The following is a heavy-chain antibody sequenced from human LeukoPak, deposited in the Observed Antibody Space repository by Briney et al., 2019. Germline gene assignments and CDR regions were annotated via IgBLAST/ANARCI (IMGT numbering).Heavy chain of an antibody. D-gene: IGHD3-22*01. Sequence: KPSETLSLTCTVSGGSITNYYLTWIRKPPGKGLEWIGYIYYTGSTNYNPSLKSRVTISVDTSKNQFSLKLTSVTAADTAVYYCAREISMTVGGGAFDIWGQGTMVTVSS. V-gene: IGHV4-59*01. J-gene: IGHJ3*02. CDR1: GGSITNYY. CDR2: IYYTGST. CDR3: AREISMTVGGGAFDI.